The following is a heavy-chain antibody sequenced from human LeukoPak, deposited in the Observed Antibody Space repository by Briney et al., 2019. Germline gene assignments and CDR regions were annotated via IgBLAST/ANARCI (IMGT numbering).Heavy chain of an antibody. CDR2: INHSGST. Sequence: SETLSLTCGVYGGSFSGHYWSWIRQPPGKGLGWIGEINHSGSTNYNPSLKSRVSISVDTSKIQFSLKLSSVTAADTAVYYCARTLDTSGYYRNFDYRGQGTLVTVSS. CDR3: ARTLDTSGYYRNFDY. J-gene: IGHJ4*02. V-gene: IGHV4-34*01. CDR1: GGSFSGHY. D-gene: IGHD3-22*01.